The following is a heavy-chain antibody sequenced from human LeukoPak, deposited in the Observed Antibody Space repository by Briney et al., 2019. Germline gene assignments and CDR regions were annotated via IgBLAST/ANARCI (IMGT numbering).Heavy chain of an antibody. V-gene: IGHV4-59*01. Sequence: SETLSLTCTVSGGSISSYYWSWIRQPPGKGLEWIGYIYYSGSTNYNPSLKSRVTISVDTSKNQFSLKLSSVTAADTAVYYCARDGTAPLEGYYYGMDVWGQGTTVTVSS. CDR3: ARDGTAPLEGYYYGMDV. CDR2: IYYSGST. CDR1: GGSISSYY. J-gene: IGHJ6*02. D-gene: IGHD5-18*01.